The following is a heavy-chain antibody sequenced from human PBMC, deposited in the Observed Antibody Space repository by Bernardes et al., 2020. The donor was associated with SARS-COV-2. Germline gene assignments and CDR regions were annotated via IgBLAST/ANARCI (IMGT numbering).Heavy chain of an antibody. CDR1: GYTFTSYG. CDR3: AREGSITIFGVVISNYYYYGMDV. J-gene: IGHJ6*02. CDR2: ISAYNGNT. Sequence: ASVKVSCKASGYTFTSYGISWVRQAPGQGLEWMGWISAYNGNTTYAQKLQGRVTMTTDTSTSTAYMELRSLRSDDTAVYYCAREGSITIFGVVISNYYYYGMDVWGQGTTVTVSS. D-gene: IGHD3-3*01. V-gene: IGHV1-18*04.